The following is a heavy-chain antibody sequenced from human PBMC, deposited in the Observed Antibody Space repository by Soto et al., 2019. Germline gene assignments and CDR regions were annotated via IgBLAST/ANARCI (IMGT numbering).Heavy chain of an antibody. J-gene: IGHJ3*02. V-gene: IGHV1-69*12. CDR1: GGTFSSYA. CDR3: AGREETAMVTPDAFDI. Sequence: QVQLVQSGAEVKKPGSSVKVSCKASGGTFSSYAISWVRQAPGQGLEWMGGIIPIFGTANYAQKFQGRVRIAADGSRRTAYRELSSLRAEDTAGDDCAGREETAMVTPDAFDIWGQGTMVTVSS. D-gene: IGHD5-18*01. CDR2: IIPIFGTA.